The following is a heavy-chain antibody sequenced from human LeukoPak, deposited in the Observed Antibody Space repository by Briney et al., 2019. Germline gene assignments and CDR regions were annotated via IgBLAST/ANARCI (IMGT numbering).Heavy chain of an antibody. CDR1: GFTFSSYS. Sequence: PGGSLRLSCAASGFTFSSYSMNWVRQAPGKGLEWVSSISSSSSYIYYADSVKGRFTISRDNAKNSLYLQMNSLRAEGTAVYYCASHYDFWSGYYNYYYYGMDVWGQGTTVTVSS. D-gene: IGHD3-3*01. CDR3: ASHYDFWSGYYNYYYYGMDV. V-gene: IGHV3-21*01. CDR2: ISSSSSYI. J-gene: IGHJ6*02.